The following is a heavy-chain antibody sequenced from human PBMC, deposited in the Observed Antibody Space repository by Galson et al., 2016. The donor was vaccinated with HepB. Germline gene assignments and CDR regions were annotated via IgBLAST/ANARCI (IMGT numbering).Heavy chain of an antibody. CDR1: GGSISSGDYY. CDR3: ARHWGRNSRIDY. CDR2: IYHSGTT. V-gene: IGHV4-30-4*01. D-gene: IGHD3-16*01. Sequence: TLSLTCTVSGGSISSGDYYWSWIRQPPGKGLEWIGYIYHSGTTYYNPSLKSRVTISIDTWNNKFSLKMTGMTASDTAVYYCARHWGRNSRIDYWGQGTLVTVSS. J-gene: IGHJ4*02.